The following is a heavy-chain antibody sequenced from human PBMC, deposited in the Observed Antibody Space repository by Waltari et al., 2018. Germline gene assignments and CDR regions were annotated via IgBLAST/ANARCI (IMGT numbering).Heavy chain of an antibody. Sequence: EVQLVESGGGLVQPGGSLRLSCAASGFTFSSYSMNWVRQAPGKGLEWVSYISSSSSTIYYADSVKGRFTISRDNAKNSLYLQMNSLRAEDTAVYYCARENMAAAGFNWFDPWGQGTLVTVSS. CDR2: ISSSSSTI. J-gene: IGHJ5*02. V-gene: IGHV3-48*04. D-gene: IGHD6-13*01. CDR1: GFTFSSYS. CDR3: ARENMAAAGFNWFDP.